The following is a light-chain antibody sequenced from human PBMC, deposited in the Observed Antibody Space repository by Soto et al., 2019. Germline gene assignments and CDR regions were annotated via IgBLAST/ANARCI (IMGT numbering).Light chain of an antibody. Sequence: EIVLTQSPGTLSLSPGERATLSCRASQSVSNYLVWYQQKPGHAPRLLISGASSRATGIPDRFSGSGSGTEFTLTIGRLEPEDFAVYYCQQYGGSPQTFGQGTKVEIK. CDR1: QSVSNY. J-gene: IGKJ1*01. V-gene: IGKV3-20*01. CDR3: QQYGGSPQT. CDR2: GAS.